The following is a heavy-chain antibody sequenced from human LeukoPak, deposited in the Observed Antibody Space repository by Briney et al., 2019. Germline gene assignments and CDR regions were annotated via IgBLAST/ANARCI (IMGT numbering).Heavy chain of an antibody. CDR3: VSGITATSV. CDR1: GFTFSKYW. Sequence: GESLKISCVGSGFTFSKYWMHWVRQAPGKGLMWVAAIKTDGSSISYVDSVRGRFTISRDNAKNTPYLQMNSLRAEDTAIYYCVSGITATSVWGQGTLVTVSS. D-gene: IGHD1-20*01. V-gene: IGHV3-74*01. J-gene: IGHJ4*02. CDR2: IKTDGSSI.